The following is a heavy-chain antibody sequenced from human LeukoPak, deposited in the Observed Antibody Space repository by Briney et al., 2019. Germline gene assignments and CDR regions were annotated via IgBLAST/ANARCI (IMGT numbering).Heavy chain of an antibody. CDR1: GYTFTGYY. V-gene: IGHV1-2*02. D-gene: IGHD3-22*01. CDR2: IDPNSGGT. CDR3: ARGPGGMAYDSSGYHKK. Sequence: GSVKVSCKASGYTFTGYYMHWVRQAPGQGLEWMGWIDPNSGGTNYAQKFQGRVTMTRDTSISTAYMELSRLRSDDTAVYYCARGPGGMAYDSSGYHKKWGQGTLVTVSS. J-gene: IGHJ4*02.